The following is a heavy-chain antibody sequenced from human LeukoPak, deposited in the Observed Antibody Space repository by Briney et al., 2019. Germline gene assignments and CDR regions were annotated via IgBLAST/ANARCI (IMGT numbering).Heavy chain of an antibody. J-gene: IGHJ6*02. CDR2: IYYSGST. CDR1: GGSISSYY. D-gene: IGHD2-15*01. V-gene: IGHV4-59*12. Sequence: SETLSLTCTVSGGSISSYYWSWIRQPPGKGLEWIGYIYYSGSTNYNPSLKSRVTISVDTSKNQFSLKLSSVTAADTAVYYCARGDIVVVVAATSPGGMDVWGQGTTVTVSS. CDR3: ARGDIVVVVAATSPGGMDV.